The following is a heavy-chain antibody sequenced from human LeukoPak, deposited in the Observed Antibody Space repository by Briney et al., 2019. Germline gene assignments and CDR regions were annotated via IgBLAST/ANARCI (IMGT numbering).Heavy chain of an antibody. J-gene: IGHJ4*02. CDR3: ARGRITMIVVVDY. Sequence: PGGSLRLSCAASVFTFSSYSMHWVRQAPCKGLEWVAVISYDGSNKYYADSVKGRFTISRDNSKNTLYLQMNSLRAEDTAVYYCARGRITMIVVVDYWGQGTLVTVSS. V-gene: IGHV3-30-3*01. D-gene: IGHD3-22*01. CDR1: VFTFSSYS. CDR2: ISYDGSNK.